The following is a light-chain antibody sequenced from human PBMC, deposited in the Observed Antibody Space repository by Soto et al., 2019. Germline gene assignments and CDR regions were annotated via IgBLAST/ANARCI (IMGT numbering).Light chain of an antibody. CDR3: QQYGSSSWT. CDR2: GAS. V-gene: IGKV3-20*01. Sequence: EIVLTQSPATLSSFPGDRVTLSCRASQSISSSYLAWYQQRPGQAPRLLIYGASSRATGIPDRFSGSGSGTELTLTISRLEPEDFAVYYCQQYGSSSWTFGQGTKVDIK. J-gene: IGKJ1*01. CDR1: QSISSSY.